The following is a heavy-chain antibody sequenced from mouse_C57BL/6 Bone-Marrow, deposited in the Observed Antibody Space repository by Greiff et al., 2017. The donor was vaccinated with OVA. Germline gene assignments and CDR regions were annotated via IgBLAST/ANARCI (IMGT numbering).Heavy chain of an antibody. D-gene: IGHD1-1*01. V-gene: IGHV1-82*01. CDR2: IYPGDGDT. CDR1: GYAFSSSW. Sequence: QVQLKESGPELVKPGASVKISCKASGYAFSSSWMNWVKQRPGKGLEWIGRIYPGDGDTNYNGKFKGKATLTADKSSSTAYMQLSSLTSEDSAVYFCARCPITTVVFDYWGQGTTLTVSS. CDR3: ARCPITTVVFDY. J-gene: IGHJ2*01.